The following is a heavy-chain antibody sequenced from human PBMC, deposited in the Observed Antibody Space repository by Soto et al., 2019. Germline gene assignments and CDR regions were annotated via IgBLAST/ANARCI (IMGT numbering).Heavy chain of an antibody. V-gene: IGHV3-30-3*01. CDR3: ARDRYSTGWHPFDC. CDR2: ISYDGTNK. Sequence: SLILSCAASGFSFSISPMHWVRQAPGKGPEWVAPISYDGTNKFYADSVKGRFTISRDNAKNSLFLQMDSLRAEDTAVYYCARDRYSTGWHPFDCWGQGTLVTVSS. CDR1: GFSFSISP. D-gene: IGHD6-19*01. J-gene: IGHJ4*02.